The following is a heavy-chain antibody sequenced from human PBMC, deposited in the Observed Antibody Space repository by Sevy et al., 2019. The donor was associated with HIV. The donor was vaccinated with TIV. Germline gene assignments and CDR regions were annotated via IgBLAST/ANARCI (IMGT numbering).Heavy chain of an antibody. J-gene: IGHJ5*02. CDR3: ARLLKGIVGAHNWFDP. CDR1: GYSFTSYW. Sequence: GESLKISCKGSGYSFTSYWIGWVRQMPGKGLEWMGIIYPGDSDTRYSPSFQGQVTISADKSISTAYLQWSSLKASDTAMYYCARLLKGIVGAHNWFDPWGQGTLVTVSS. CDR2: IYPGDSDT. V-gene: IGHV5-51*01. D-gene: IGHD1-26*01.